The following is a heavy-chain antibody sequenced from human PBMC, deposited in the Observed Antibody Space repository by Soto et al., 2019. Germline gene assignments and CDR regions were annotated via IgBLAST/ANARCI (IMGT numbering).Heavy chain of an antibody. Sequence: SETLSLTCTVSGASMSSGGYYWTWIRQSPGKGLEWIGYIYYSGSTYYNQSLESRVAISLDTSRSQFSLTLHSVTAADTAMYYCARDRHNNFFDPWGQGTLVTVSS. CDR1: GASMSSGGYY. J-gene: IGHJ5*02. V-gene: IGHV4-31*03. CDR3: ARDRHNNFFDP. CDR2: IYYSGST. D-gene: IGHD6-6*01.